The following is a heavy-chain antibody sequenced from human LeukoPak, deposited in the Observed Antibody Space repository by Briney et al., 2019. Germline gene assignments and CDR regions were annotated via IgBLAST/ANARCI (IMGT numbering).Heavy chain of an antibody. D-gene: IGHD3-22*01. J-gene: IGHJ3*02. CDR1: GYTFTSYY. CDR2: INPSGGST. CDR3: ARDYVSSGYYSDAFDI. Sequence: ASVKVSCKASGYTFTSYYMHWVRQAPGQGLEWMGIINPSGGSTSYAQKFQGRVTMTRDTSTSTVYMELSSLRSEDTAVYYCARDYVSSGYYSDAFDIWGQGTMVTVSS. V-gene: IGHV1-46*01.